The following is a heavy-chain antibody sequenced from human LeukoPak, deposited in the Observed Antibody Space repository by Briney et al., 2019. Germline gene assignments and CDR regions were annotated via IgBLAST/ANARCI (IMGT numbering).Heavy chain of an antibody. CDR1: GGSISTYY. D-gene: IGHD6-19*01. CDR2: FYTSGST. CDR3: ARGGGWSGFDY. Sequence: SGTLSLTCTVSGGSISTYYWSWIRQPAGKGLEWIGRFYTSGSTNYNPSLKSRVTMSVDTSRNQFSLKLSSVTAADTAMYYCARGGGWSGFDYWGQGTLVTVSS. V-gene: IGHV4-4*07. J-gene: IGHJ4*02.